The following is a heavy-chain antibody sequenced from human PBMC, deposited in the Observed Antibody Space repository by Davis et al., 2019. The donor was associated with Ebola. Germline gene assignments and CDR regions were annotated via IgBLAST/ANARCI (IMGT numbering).Heavy chain of an antibody. D-gene: IGHD4-17*01. CDR2: INHSGST. V-gene: IGHV4-34*01. Sequence: SETLSLTCAVYGGSFSGYYWSWIRQPPGKGLEWIGEINHSGSTNYNPSLKSRVTISVDTSKNQFSLKLSSVTAADTAVYYCARGSTVTTDYWGQVTLVTVSS. CDR3: ARGSTVTTDY. CDR1: GGSFSGYY. J-gene: IGHJ4*02.